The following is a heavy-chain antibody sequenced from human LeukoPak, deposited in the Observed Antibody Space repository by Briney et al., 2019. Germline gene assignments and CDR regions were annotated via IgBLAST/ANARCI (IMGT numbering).Heavy chain of an antibody. CDR3: ARVMSSGWWGYFDY. Sequence: SGTLSLTCAVSGGSISSSNWWSWVRQPPGKGREWIGEIYHSGSTNYNPSLKSRVTISVDKSKNQFSLKLSSVTAADTAVYYCARVMSSGWWGYFDYWGQGTLVTVSS. CDR2: IYHSGST. CDR1: GGSISSSNW. V-gene: IGHV4-4*02. D-gene: IGHD6-19*01. J-gene: IGHJ4*02.